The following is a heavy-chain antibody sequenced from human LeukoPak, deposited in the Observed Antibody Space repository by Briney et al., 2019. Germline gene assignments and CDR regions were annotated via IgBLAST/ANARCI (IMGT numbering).Heavy chain of an antibody. V-gene: IGHV1-69*05. CDR3: ARANGWSGPFDY. Sequence: SVKVSCTASGGTFSSYAISWVRQAPGQGLEWMGGIIPIFGTANYAQKFQGRVTITTDESTSTAYMELSSLRSEDTAVYYCARANGWSGPFDYWGQGTLVTVSS. CDR2: IIPIFGTA. J-gene: IGHJ4*02. D-gene: IGHD3-3*01. CDR1: GGTFSSYA.